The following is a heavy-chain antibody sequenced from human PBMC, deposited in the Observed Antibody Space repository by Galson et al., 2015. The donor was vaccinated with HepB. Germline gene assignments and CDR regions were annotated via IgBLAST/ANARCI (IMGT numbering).Heavy chain of an antibody. Sequence: SVKVSCKASGYTFTSYGISWVRQAPGQGLEWMGWISAYNGNTNYAQKFQGRVTITADESTSTAYMELSSLRSEDTAVYYCASPGIVGALGYWGQGTLVTVSS. CDR2: ISAYNGNT. J-gene: IGHJ4*02. V-gene: IGHV1-18*01. CDR3: ASPGIVGALGY. D-gene: IGHD1-26*01. CDR1: GYTFTSYG.